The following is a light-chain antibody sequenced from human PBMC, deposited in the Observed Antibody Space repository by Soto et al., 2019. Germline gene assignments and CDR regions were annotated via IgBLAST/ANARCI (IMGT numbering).Light chain of an antibody. J-gene: IGLJ1*01. CDR2: EGS. V-gene: IGLV2-23*03. Sequence: QSALTQPASVSGSPGQSITISCTGTSSDVGSYNLVSWYQQHPGKAPKLMIYEGSKRPSGVSNRFSGSKSGNTASLTISELQAEDEADYYCCSYAGSSTFEVFGTGTKLTVL. CDR3: CSYAGSSTFEV. CDR1: SSDVGSYNL.